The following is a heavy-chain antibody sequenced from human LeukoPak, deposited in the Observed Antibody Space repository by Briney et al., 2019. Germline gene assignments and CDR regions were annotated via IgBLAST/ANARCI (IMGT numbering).Heavy chain of an antibody. V-gene: IGHV4-38-2*02. CDR1: GYSISSGYY. CDR2: IYHSGST. D-gene: IGHD6-19*01. Sequence: PSETLSLTCTVSGYSISSGYYWGWIRQPPGKGLEWIGSIYHSGSTYYNPSLKSRVTISVDTSKNQFSLKLSSVTAADTAVYYCVRDSRIQLWWCDGYSSGCRSWFDPWGQGTLVTVSS. CDR3: VRDSRIQLWWCDGYSSGCRSWFDP. J-gene: IGHJ5*02.